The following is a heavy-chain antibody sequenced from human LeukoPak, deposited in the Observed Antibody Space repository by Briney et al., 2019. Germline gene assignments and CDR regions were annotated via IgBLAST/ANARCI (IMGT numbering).Heavy chain of an antibody. D-gene: IGHD7-27*01. V-gene: IGHV3-30-3*01. J-gene: IGHJ4*02. CDR3: ARDKLGGRANDY. CDR2: ISYDGSNK. Sequence: PGGALRLSCAASGFTFSSYAMHWVRQAPGKGLEWVAVISYDGSNKYYADSVKGRFTISRDNSKNTLYLQMNSLRAEDTAVYYCARDKLGGRANDYWGQGTLVTVSS. CDR1: GFTFSSYA.